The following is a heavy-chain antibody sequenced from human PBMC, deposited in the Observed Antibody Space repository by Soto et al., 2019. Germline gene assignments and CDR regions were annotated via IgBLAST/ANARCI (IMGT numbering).Heavy chain of an antibody. CDR3: AKEGRITSFGVAEGYFDY. CDR1: GFTFSSYG. CDR2: ISYDGSNK. D-gene: IGHD3-3*01. J-gene: IGHJ4*02. Sequence: QVQLVESGGGVVQPGRSLRLSCAASGFTFSSYGMHWVRQAPGKGLEWVAVISYDGSNKYYADSVKGRFTISRDNSKNTLYLQMNSLRAEDTAVYYCAKEGRITSFGVAEGYFDYWGQGTLVTVSS. V-gene: IGHV3-30*18.